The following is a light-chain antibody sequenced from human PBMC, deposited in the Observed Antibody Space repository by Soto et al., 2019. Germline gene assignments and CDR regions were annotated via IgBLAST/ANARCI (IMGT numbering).Light chain of an antibody. J-gene: IGKJ1*01. CDR2: GAS. CDR3: QQYGRSGT. V-gene: IGKV3-20*01. Sequence: EIVLTQSPGTLSLSPGERATLSCRASQSVSNNYLAWYQQKPGQAPRLLIYGASNRATGIPDRCSGSGSGTDFTLTISRLEPEDFSVYYCQQYGRSGTFGQGTKVEIK. CDR1: QSVSNNY.